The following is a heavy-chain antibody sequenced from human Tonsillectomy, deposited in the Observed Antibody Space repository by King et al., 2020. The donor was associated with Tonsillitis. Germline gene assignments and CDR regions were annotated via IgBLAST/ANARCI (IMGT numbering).Heavy chain of an antibody. CDR2: IFYNGST. CDR1: GGSISSYY. J-gene: IGHJ4*02. CDR3: ARGDWGSYRPQLDY. Sequence: VQLQESGPGLVKPSETLSLTCTVSGGSISSYYWSWIRQPPGKGLEWIGYIFYNGSTNYNPSLKSRVTISVDTSKNQFSLKLSSVTAADTAVYYCARGDWGSYRPQLDYWGQGTLVTVSS. V-gene: IGHV4-59*01. D-gene: IGHD3-16*02.